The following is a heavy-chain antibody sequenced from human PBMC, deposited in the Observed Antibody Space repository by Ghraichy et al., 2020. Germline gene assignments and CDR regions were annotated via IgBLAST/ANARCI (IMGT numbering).Heavy chain of an antibody. J-gene: IGHJ5*02. Sequence: ASVKVSCKASGYTFTSYGISWVRQAPGQGLEWMGWISAYNGNTNYAQKLQGRVTMTTDTSTSTAYMELRSLRSDDTAVYYCARDKIRDDSSGYYGSWFDPWGQGTLVTVSS. CDR2: ISAYNGNT. CDR1: GYTFTSYG. CDR3: ARDKIRDDSSGYYGSWFDP. V-gene: IGHV1-18*01. D-gene: IGHD3-22*01.